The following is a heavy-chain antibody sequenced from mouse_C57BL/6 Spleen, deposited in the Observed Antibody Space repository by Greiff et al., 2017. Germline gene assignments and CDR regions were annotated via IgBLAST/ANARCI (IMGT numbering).Heavy chain of an antibody. V-gene: IGHV1-39*01. CDR3: ARRDYDGYYAMDY. D-gene: IGHD2-4*01. CDR2: INPNYGTT. CDR1: GYSFTDYN. J-gene: IGHJ4*01. Sequence: EVKLLESGPELVKPGASVKISCKASGYSFTDYNMNWVKQSNGKSLEWIGVINPNYGTTSYNQKFKSKATLTVDKSSSTAYMQLNSLTSEDSAVYYCARRDYDGYYAMDYWGQGTSVTVSS.